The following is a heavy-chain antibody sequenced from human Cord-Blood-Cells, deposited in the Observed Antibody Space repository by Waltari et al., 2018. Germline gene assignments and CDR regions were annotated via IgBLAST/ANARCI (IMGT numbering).Heavy chain of an antibody. CDR3: ARGLTRSGILGFYYYYGMDV. CDR1: GGPFSGYY. V-gene: IGHV4-34*01. CDR2: INHSGST. D-gene: IGHD1-26*01. J-gene: IGHJ6*02. Sequence: QVQLQQWGAGLLKPSETLSLTCAVYGGPFSGYYWSWIRQPPGQGLEWIGEINHSGSTNYNPSLKSRVTISVDTSKNQFSLKLSSVTAADTAVYYCARGLTRSGILGFYYYYGMDVWGQGTTVTVSS.